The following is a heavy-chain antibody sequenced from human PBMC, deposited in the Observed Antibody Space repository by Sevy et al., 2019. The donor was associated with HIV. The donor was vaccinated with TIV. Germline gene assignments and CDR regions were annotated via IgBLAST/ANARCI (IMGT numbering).Heavy chain of an antibody. J-gene: IGHJ6*02. CDR2: ISYDRSIK. V-gene: IGHV3-30*18. Sequence: GGSLRLCCAASGITFSNYGIHWVRQAPGKGLEWVAVISYDRSIKYYADSVKGRFTISRDNSKNTLFLQMDSLRAEDTAMYYCAKGGAAPPTAYYYYGMDVWGQGTTVTVSS. CDR1: GITFSNYG. CDR3: AKGGAAPPTAYYYYGMDV. D-gene: IGHD6-6*01.